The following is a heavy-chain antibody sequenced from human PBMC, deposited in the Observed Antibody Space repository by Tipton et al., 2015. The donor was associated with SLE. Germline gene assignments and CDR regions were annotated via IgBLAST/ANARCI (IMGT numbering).Heavy chain of an antibody. V-gene: IGHV4-59*08. CDR3: ARRRYSSSSRPYWYFDL. D-gene: IGHD6-6*01. CDR1: GGSIRLYY. Sequence: LRLSCTVSGGSIRLYYWSWIRQPPGEGLEWIGYIYYSGSTNYNPSLKSRVTISVDTSKNQFSLKLSSVTAADTAVYYCARRRYSSSSRPYWYFDLWGRGTLVTVSS. J-gene: IGHJ2*01. CDR2: IYYSGST.